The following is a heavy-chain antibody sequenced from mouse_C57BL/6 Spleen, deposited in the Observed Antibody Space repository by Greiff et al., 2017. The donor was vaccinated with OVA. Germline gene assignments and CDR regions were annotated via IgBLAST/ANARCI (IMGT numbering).Heavy chain of an antibody. CDR1: GFTFSSYA. CDR2: ISDGGSYT. J-gene: IGHJ4*01. Sequence: EVKLMESGGGLVKPGGSLKLSCAASGFTFSSYAMSWVRQTPEKRLEWVATISDGGSYTYYPDNVKGRFTISRDNAKNNLYLQMSNLKSEDTAMYYCAREESLLRRPPYAMDYWGQGTSVTVSS. V-gene: IGHV5-4*01. CDR3: AREESLLRRPPYAMDY. D-gene: IGHD2-4*01.